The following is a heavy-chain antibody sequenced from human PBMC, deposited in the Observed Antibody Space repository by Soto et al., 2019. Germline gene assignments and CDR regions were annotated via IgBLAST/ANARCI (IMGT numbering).Heavy chain of an antibody. Sequence: GGSLRLSCAASGFTFSSYSMNWVRQAPGKGLEWVSSISSSSSYIYYADSVKGRFTISRDNAKNSLYLQMNSLRAEDTAVYYCARAPGDPSSYWYFDLWGRGTLVTVSS. D-gene: IGHD7-27*01. J-gene: IGHJ2*01. CDR3: ARAPGDPSSYWYFDL. V-gene: IGHV3-21*01. CDR2: ISSSSSYI. CDR1: GFTFSSYS.